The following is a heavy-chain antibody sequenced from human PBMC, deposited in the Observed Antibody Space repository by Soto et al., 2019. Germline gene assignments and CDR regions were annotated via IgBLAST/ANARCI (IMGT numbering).Heavy chain of an antibody. CDR1: GDTCTSYA. D-gene: IGHD5-12*01. Sequence: ASVKVSCKASGDTCTSYATHWVRQAPGQRLEWMGWINAGNGNTKYSQKFQGRVTITRDTSASTAYMELSSLRSEDTAVYYCARDSGYVYYYDYGMDVWGQGTTVTI. CDR3: ARDSGYVYYYDYGMDV. J-gene: IGHJ6*02. CDR2: INAGNGNT. V-gene: IGHV1-3*01.